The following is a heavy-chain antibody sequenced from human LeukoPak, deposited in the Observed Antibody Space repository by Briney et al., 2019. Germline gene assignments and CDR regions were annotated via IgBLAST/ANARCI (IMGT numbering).Heavy chain of an antibody. D-gene: IGHD3-9*01. V-gene: IGHV3-23*01. Sequence: GGSLRLSCAASGITFSTYAMSWVRQAPGKGLEWVSAISGSGYSTYYADSVKGRFTISRDNSKNTLYLQMNSLRAEDMAVYYCAKALRYFDWGNYYFDYWGQGTLVTVSS. CDR2: ISGSGYST. CDR3: AKALRYFDWGNYYFDY. J-gene: IGHJ4*02. CDR1: GITFSTYA.